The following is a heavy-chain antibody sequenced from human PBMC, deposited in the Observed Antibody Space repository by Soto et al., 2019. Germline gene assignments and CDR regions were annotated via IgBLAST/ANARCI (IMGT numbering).Heavy chain of an antibody. Sequence: GGSLRLSCVASGFAFRTYGMSWVRQTPGQGLEWVSAINAGGRGAYYADSVKGRFIISRDNSKNTLYLQMNSLRAEDSAVYYCAKDRGCSSATCYQADWGQGTLVTVSS. V-gene: IGHV3-23*01. CDR3: AKDRGCSSATCYQAD. D-gene: IGHD2-2*01. J-gene: IGHJ4*02. CDR1: GFAFRTYG. CDR2: INAGGRGA.